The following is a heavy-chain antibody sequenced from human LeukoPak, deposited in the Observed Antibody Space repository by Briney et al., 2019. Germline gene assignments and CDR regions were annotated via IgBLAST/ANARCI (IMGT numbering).Heavy chain of an antibody. J-gene: IGHJ5*02. V-gene: IGHV4-38-2*02. CDR3: ARLPDP. CDR2: IYHSGST. Sequence: SETLSLTCTVSGYSISSGYYWGWIRQPPGKGLEWIGSIYHSGSTYYNPSLKSRVTISVDTSKNQFSLKLTSVTASDTAVYYCARLPDPWGQGTLVTVSS. CDR1: GYSISSGYY.